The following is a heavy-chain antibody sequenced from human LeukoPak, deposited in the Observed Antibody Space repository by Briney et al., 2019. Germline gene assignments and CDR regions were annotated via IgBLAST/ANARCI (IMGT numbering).Heavy chain of an antibody. CDR1: GFTFSSCA. Sequence: GGSLRLSCAASGFTFSSCAMSWVRQAPGKGLEWVSSISGSGTSTYYADSVKGRFTISRDNAKNSLYLQMNSLRAEDTAVYYCARDKPKRYYYYGMDVWGQGTTVTVSS. J-gene: IGHJ6*02. D-gene: IGHD6-25*01. CDR3: ARDKPKRYYYYGMDV. CDR2: ISGSGTST. V-gene: IGHV3-23*01.